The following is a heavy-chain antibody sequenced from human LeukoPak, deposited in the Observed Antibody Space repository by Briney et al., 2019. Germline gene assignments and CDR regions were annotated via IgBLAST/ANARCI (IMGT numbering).Heavy chain of an antibody. V-gene: IGHV3-15*01. Sequence: GGSLRLSCAASGFTFSNAWMSWVRQAPGKGLEWVGRIKSKTDGGTTDYAAPVKGRFTISRDDSKNTLYLQMNSLKTEDTAVYYCTGATRGYSGYELLFDYWGQGTLVTVSS. D-gene: IGHD5-12*01. J-gene: IGHJ4*02. CDR1: GFTFSNAW. CDR3: TGATRGYSGYELLFDY. CDR2: IKSKTDGGTT.